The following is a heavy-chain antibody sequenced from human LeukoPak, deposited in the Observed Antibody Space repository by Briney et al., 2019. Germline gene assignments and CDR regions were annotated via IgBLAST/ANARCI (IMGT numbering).Heavy chain of an antibody. CDR3: ARVVVVPAADYPRYYYYGMDV. Sequence: SETLSLTCTVSGGSISSYYWSWLRQPPGKGLEWIGYIYYSGSTNYNPSLKSRVTISVDTSKNQFSLKLSSVTAADTAVYYCARVVVVPAADYPRYYYYGMDVWGQGTTVTVSS. J-gene: IGHJ6*02. V-gene: IGHV4-59*01. CDR2: IYYSGST. CDR1: GGSISSYY. D-gene: IGHD2-2*01.